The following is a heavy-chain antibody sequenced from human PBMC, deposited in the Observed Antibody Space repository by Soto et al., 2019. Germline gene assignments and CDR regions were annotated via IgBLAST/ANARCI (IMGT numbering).Heavy chain of an antibody. Sequence: QVQLVQSGAEVKKPGASVRLSCKASGYTFTSYSIHWVRQAPGQGLEWLGMINPSGATTRYAQKFEDRVTRTRDTSTRTVYMEVTSLRSDDTAVYFCARDGYGDYQFDYWGQGVLVSVSS. CDR2: INPSGATT. J-gene: IGHJ4*02. D-gene: IGHD4-17*01. V-gene: IGHV1-46*01. CDR3: ARDGYGDYQFDY. CDR1: GYTFTSYS.